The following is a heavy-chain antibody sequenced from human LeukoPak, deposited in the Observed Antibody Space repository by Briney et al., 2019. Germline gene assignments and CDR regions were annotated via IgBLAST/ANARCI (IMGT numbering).Heavy chain of an antibody. CDR3: VVTTRSRSFDY. CDR2: INQDGRDK. Sequence: PGGSLRLSCAASGFTFSNYWMTWLRQAPGKGLEWVALINQDGRDKKYVDSVKGRFSVSRDNAENSVFLRMDSLRAEDTAFYYCVVTTRSRSFDYWGQGTLVTVSS. J-gene: IGHJ4*02. V-gene: IGHV3-7*01. CDR1: GFTFSNYW. D-gene: IGHD1-1*01.